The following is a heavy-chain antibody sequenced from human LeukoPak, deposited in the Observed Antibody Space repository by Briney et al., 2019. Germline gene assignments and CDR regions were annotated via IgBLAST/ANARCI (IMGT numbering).Heavy chain of an antibody. CDR2: IHNDGSST. D-gene: IGHD3-22*01. J-gene: IGHJ4*02. V-gene: IGHV3-74*01. CDR3: ARVSEDSSGYYYFDY. CDR1: GFTFSSYW. Sequence: GSLRLSCAASGFTFSSYWMHWVRQAPGKGLVWVSRIHNDGSSTNYADSVKGRFTISRDNAKNTLYLQMNSLRAEDTAVYYCARVSEDSSGYYYFDYWGQGTLVTVSS.